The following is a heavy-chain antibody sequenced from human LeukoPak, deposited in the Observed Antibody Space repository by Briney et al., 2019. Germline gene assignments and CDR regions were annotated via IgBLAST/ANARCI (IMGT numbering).Heavy chain of an antibody. J-gene: IGHJ4*02. CDR1: GGSISSSTSY. V-gene: IGHV4-39*01. CDR3: ARHYYDSSGSYWGYYFDS. CDR2: DRYSGTT. Sequence: SETLSLTCTVSGGSISSSTSYWGWICQPPGKGLEWIGSDRYSGTTYYSPSLKSRLSISIDTSKNQFSLRLTSVTAADTAVYFCARHYYDSSGSYWGYYFDSWGQGTLVTVSS. D-gene: IGHD3-22*01.